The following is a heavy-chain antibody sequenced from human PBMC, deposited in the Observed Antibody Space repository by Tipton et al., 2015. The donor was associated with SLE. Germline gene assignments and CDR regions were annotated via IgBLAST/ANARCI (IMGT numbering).Heavy chain of an antibody. V-gene: IGHV4-4*07. CDR3: ARREEQWLEALWYFDL. Sequence: TLSLTCTVSGGSISSYYWSWIRQPAGKGLEWIGRIYTSGSTYYNPTLKSRVTMSVDTSKNQFSLKLSSVTVADTAVYYCARREEQWLEALWYFDLWGRGTLVTVSS. J-gene: IGHJ2*01. CDR1: GGSISSYY. D-gene: IGHD6-19*01. CDR2: IYTSGST.